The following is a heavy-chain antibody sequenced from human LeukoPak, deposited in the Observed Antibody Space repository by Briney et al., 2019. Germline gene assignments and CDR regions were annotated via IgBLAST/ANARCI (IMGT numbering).Heavy chain of an antibody. V-gene: IGHV3-21*01. J-gene: IGHJ4*02. CDR3: ARERTDYYDSSGYFDY. Sequence: GGSLRLSCAASGFTFSSYSMNWVRQAPGKGLEWVSSISSSSSYIYYADSVKGRFTISRVNAKNSLYLQMNSLRAEDTAVYYCARERTDYYDSSGYFDYWGQGTLVTVSS. D-gene: IGHD3-22*01. CDR2: ISSSSSYI. CDR1: GFTFSSYS.